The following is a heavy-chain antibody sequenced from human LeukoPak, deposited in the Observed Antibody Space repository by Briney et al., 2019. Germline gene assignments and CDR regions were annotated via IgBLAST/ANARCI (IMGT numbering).Heavy chain of an antibody. CDR3: ARRATAMVSPFDY. V-gene: IGHV4-39*01. D-gene: IGHD5-18*01. Sequence: PSETLSLTCTVSGGSISSYYWGWIRQPPGKGLEWIGSIYYSGSTYYNPSLKSRVTISVDTSKNQFSLKLTSATAADTAVYYCARRATAMVSPFDYWGQGTLVTVSS. CDR1: GGSISSYY. J-gene: IGHJ4*02. CDR2: IYYSGST.